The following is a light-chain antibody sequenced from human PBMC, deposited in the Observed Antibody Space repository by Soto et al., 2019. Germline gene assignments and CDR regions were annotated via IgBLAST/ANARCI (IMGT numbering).Light chain of an antibody. CDR1: SSDVGGYNY. CDR2: EVS. V-gene: IGLV2-14*01. CDR3: SSYKSSSTQV. Sequence: QSALTQPASVSGSPGQSITISCTGTSSDVGGYNYVSWYQQHPGKAPKLMIYEVSNRPSGVSNRFSGSQSGNTASLTISGLQAEEEADYYCSSYKSSSTQVFGPGTKLTVL. J-gene: IGLJ2*01.